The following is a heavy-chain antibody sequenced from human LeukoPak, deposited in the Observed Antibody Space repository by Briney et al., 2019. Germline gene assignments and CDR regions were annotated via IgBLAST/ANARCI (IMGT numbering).Heavy chain of an antibody. J-gene: IGHJ5*02. CDR3: ARHKYYASPYNWFDP. D-gene: IGHD2/OR15-2a*01. Sequence: SETLSLTCTVSGGCISSSSYYWGWIRHPPGKGLEWIGSIYYSGSTYYNPSLKSRVTISVDTSKNQFSLKLSSVTAADTAVYYCARHKYYASPYNWFDPWGQGTLVTVSS. CDR2: IYYSGST. V-gene: IGHV4-39*01. CDR1: GGCISSSSYY.